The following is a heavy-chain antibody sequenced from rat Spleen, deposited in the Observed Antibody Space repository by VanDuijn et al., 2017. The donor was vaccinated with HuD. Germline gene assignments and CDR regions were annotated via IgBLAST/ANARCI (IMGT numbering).Heavy chain of an antibody. J-gene: IGHJ2*01. V-gene: IGHV2-1*01. CDR2: IWGGGGT. CDR3: ARWYGYNYFDY. Sequence: QVQLKESGPGLEQPSQTLSLTCTVSGFSLTSDGVHWVRQPPGKGLEWMGRIWGGGGTDYNSALKSRLSISRDTSKSQVFLKMNSLKTEDTAMYFCARWYGYNYFDYWGQGVMVTVSS. D-gene: IGHD1-9*01. CDR1: GFSLTSDG.